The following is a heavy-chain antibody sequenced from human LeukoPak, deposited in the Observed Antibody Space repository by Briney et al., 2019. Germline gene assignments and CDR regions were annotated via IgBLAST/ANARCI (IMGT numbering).Heavy chain of an antibody. J-gene: IGHJ4*02. CDR2: LSPNSGDT. V-gene: IGHV1-2*02. Sequence: ASVKVSCKASGYIFTGYYIHWVRQAPGQGLEWMGWLSPNSGDTKNAQKFQGRVTMTRDTSISTAYMELSSPRSDDTAVYYCARTYSSVWSDYWGQGTLVTVSS. CDR1: GYIFTGYY. CDR3: ARTYSSVWSDY. D-gene: IGHD6-19*01.